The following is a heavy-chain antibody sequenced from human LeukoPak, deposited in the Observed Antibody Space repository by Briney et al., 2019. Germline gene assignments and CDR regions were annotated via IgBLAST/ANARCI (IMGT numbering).Heavy chain of an antibody. J-gene: IGHJ5*02. CDR1: GFTFSDYY. Sequence: GGSLRLSCAASGFTFSDYYMSWIRQAPGKGLEYVSAISSNGGSTYYANSVKGRFTISRDNSKNTLYLQMGSLRAEDMAVYYCARSSTVTTYWFDPWGQGTLVTVSS. CDR2: ISSNGGST. D-gene: IGHD4-17*01. V-gene: IGHV3-64*01. CDR3: ARSSTVTTYWFDP.